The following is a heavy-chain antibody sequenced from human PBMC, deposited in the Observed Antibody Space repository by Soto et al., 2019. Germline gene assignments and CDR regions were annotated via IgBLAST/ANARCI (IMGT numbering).Heavy chain of an antibody. D-gene: IGHD2-2*01. CDR2: IKQDGSEK. Sequence: EVQLVESGGGLVQPGGSLRLSCAASGFTFRNYWMTWVRQAPGKGLEWVANIKQDGSEKYYVDSVRGRFTISRDNAKNSLYLQMNSLRAEDTAVYYCARGEKQLPIESWGQGTLVTVSS. V-gene: IGHV3-7*01. J-gene: IGHJ4*02. CDR3: ARGEKQLPIES. CDR1: GFTFRNYW.